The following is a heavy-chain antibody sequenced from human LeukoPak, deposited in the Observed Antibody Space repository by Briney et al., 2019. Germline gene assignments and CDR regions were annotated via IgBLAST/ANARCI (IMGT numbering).Heavy chain of an antibody. D-gene: IGHD2-21*02. V-gene: IGHV3-23*01. Sequence: GGSLRLSCAASGFTFSSYAMSWVRQAPGKGLEWVSAISGSGGSTYYADSVKGRFTITRDNSKNTLYLQMNSLRAEDTALYYCAKGRNGGDWGIYGFDFWGQGTVVTVSS. J-gene: IGHJ3*01. CDR1: GFTFSSYA. CDR3: AKGRNGGDWGIYGFDF. CDR2: ISGSGGST.